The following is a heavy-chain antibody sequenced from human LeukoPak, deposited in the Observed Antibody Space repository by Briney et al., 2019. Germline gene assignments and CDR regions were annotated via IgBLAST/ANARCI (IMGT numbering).Heavy chain of an antibody. Sequence: PGGSLRLSCAASGFTFSSYAMSWVRQAPGKGLEWVSAISGSGGSTYYADSVKGRFTISRDNSKNTLYLQMNSLRAEDTAVYYCAKDSQLYDFWSGYQFDYWGQGTLVTVSS. CDR1: GFTFSSYA. CDR3: AKDSQLYDFWSGYQFDY. J-gene: IGHJ4*02. D-gene: IGHD3-3*01. V-gene: IGHV3-23*01. CDR2: ISGSGGST.